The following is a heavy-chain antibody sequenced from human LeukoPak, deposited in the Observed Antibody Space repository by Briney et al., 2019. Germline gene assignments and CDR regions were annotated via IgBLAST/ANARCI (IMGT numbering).Heavy chain of an antibody. D-gene: IGHD3-22*01. CDR3: ARPYYYDSRIDP. CDR2: MYYSGST. CDR1: GGSISSGDYY. V-gene: IGHV4-30-4*01. J-gene: IGHJ5*02. Sequence: PSETLSLTCTVSGGSISSGDYYWSWIRQPPGKGLEWIAYMYYSGSTYYNPSLKSRVTMSANTSKNQLSLKLSSVTAADTAVYYCARPYYYDSRIDPWGQGILVTVSS.